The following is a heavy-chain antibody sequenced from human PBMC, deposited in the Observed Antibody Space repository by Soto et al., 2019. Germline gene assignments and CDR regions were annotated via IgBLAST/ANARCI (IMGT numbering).Heavy chain of an antibody. Sequence: GASLTLSSAASGFTLSSYCMDWVRQAPGKGLEWVSSISSSSSYIFYADSVKGRFTISRDNAKNSLYLQMNSLRAEDTAVYYCARELHCTNGVCYRIGTPYYSDYWGQGT. CDR3: ARELHCTNGVCYRIGTPYYSDY. CDR1: GFTLSSYC. V-gene: IGHV3-21*01. D-gene: IGHD2-8*01. J-gene: IGHJ4*02. CDR2: ISSSSSYI.